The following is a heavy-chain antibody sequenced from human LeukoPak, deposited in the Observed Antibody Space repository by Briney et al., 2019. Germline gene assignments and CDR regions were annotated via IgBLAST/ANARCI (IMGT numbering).Heavy chain of an antibody. CDR2: IYWDDDK. D-gene: IGHD5-18*01. J-gene: IGHJ3*02. CDR3: AHSCPTAMVPGDAFDI. V-gene: IGHV2-5*02. CDR1: GFSLSTSGVG. Sequence: KKSGPTLVNPTQTLTLTCTFSGFSLSTSGVGVGWIRQPPGKALEWLALIYWDDDKRYSPSLKSRLTITKDTSKNQVVLTMTNMDPVDTATYYCAHSCPTAMVPGDAFDIWGQGTMVTVSS.